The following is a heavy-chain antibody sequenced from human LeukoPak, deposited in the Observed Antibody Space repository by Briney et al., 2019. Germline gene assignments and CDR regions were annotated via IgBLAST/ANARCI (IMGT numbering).Heavy chain of an antibody. D-gene: IGHD2-21*01. CDR3: ARDGDGLIFPTDS. Sequence: TGGSLRLSCVASGFIFSNYEMNWVRQAPGKGLEWLSYISSSGSTIYYADCVKGRFTISRDNAKKSLYLQMNSLRAEDTAVYYCARDGDGLIFPTDSRGQGTLVTVSS. J-gene: IGHJ4*02. CDR1: GFIFSNYE. CDR2: ISSSGSTI. V-gene: IGHV3-48*03.